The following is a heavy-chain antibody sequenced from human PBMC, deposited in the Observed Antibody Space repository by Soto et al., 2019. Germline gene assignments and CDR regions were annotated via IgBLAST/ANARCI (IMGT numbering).Heavy chain of an antibody. D-gene: IGHD3-10*01. CDR2: IYYTGNS. CDR3: AAGSGTHYSVATGFDF. J-gene: IGHJ4*02. CDR1: GASISSGAYY. Sequence: QVQLQESGPGLVKPSQTLSLTCTVSGASISSGAYYWSWIRQQPGKGLEWVGYIYYTGNSYYNPSLKRRISISIDTSNHQFSLSLSSVTAADTAVYYCAAGSGTHYSVATGFDFWGLGTLVTVSP. V-gene: IGHV4-31*03.